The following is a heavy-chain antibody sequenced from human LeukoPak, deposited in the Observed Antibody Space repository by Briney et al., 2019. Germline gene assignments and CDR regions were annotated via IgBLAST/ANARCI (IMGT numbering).Heavy chain of an antibody. D-gene: IGHD3-10*01. V-gene: IGHV3-48*01. CDR2: ISSSSSTI. CDR3: AKTRAYGSGSYYNWGGQFDY. J-gene: IGHJ4*02. Sequence: PGGSLRLSCAASGFTFSSYSMNWVRQAPGKGLEWVSYISSSSSTIYYADSVKGRFTISRDNAKNSLYLQMSSLRAEDTAVYYCAKTRAYGSGSYYNWGGQFDYWGQGTLVTVSS. CDR1: GFTFSSYS.